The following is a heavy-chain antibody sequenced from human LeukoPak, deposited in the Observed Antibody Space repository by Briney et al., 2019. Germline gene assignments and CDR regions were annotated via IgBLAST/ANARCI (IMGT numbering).Heavy chain of an antibody. V-gene: IGHV3-23*01. D-gene: IGHD3-22*01. CDR3: AKDRGAPITMIVVVTPDY. CDR2: ISGSGGST. CDR1: GFXFSSYA. Sequence: GGSLRLSCAASGFXFSSYAISWVRQAPGKGLEWVSAISGSGGSTYYADSVKGRFTISRDNSKNTLYLQMNSLRAEDTAVYYCAKDRGAPITMIVVVTPDYWGQGTLVTVS. J-gene: IGHJ4*02.